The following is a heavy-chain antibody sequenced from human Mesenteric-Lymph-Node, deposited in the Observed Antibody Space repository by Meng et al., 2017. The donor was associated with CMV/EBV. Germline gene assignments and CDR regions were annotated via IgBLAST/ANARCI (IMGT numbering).Heavy chain of an antibody. V-gene: IGHV4-34*01. CDR3: ARGSSYDILTGYFDY. D-gene: IGHD3-9*01. CDR2: INHSGST. Sequence: QLQLRPAGAGLFRLSETLSVTCAVYVWSFSGYYWNWIRQSPEKGLEWIGEINHSGSTTYNPSFTSRIIISVDTSTNQISLNMSSVTAADTAVYYCARGSSYDILTGYFDYWGQGALVTVSS. CDR1: VWSFSGYY. J-gene: IGHJ4*02.